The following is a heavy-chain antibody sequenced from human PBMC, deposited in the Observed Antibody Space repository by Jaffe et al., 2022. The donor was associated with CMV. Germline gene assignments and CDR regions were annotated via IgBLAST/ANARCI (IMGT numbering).Heavy chain of an antibody. Sequence: QVQLQQWGAGLLKPSETLSLSCGVYDGSFSSFYWSWIRQPPGKGLEWIGEINHSGSTNYNPSLKSRVTISVDTSKNQLSLKLTSVTDADTAVYYCARVWLSAGSGPFDYWGQGTLVTVSS. CDR1: DGSFSSFY. V-gene: IGHV4-34*01. CDR2: INHSGST. CDR3: ARVWLSAGSGPFDY. D-gene: IGHD2-15*01. J-gene: IGHJ4*02.